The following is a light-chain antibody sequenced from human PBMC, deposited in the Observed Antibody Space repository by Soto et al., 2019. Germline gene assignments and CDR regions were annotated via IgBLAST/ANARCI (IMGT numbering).Light chain of an antibody. CDR2: GNS. CDR3: QSYDSSVSKVV. J-gene: IGLJ2*01. Sequence: QSVLTQPPSVSGAPGQRVTISCTGSSSNIGAGYDVHWYQQLPGTAPKLLIYGNSNRPSGVPDRFSGSKSRTSASLAITGLQAEDEADYYCQSYDSSVSKVVFGGGTKLTVL. V-gene: IGLV1-40*01. CDR1: SSNIGAGYD.